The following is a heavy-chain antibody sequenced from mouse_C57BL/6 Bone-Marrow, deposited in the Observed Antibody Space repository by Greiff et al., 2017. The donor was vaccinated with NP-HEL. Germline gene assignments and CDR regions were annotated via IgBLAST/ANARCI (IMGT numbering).Heavy chain of an antibody. CDR2: ISGGGGNT. CDR3: AREYGYDEGYFDY. Sequence: DVQLQESGGGLVKPGGSLKLSCAASGFTFSSYTMSWVRQTPEKRLEWVATISGGGGNTYYPDSVKGRFTISRDNAKNTLYLQMSSLRSEDTALYYCAREYGYDEGYFDYWGQGTTLTVSS. V-gene: IGHV5-9*04. CDR1: GFTFSSYT. J-gene: IGHJ2*01. D-gene: IGHD2-2*01.